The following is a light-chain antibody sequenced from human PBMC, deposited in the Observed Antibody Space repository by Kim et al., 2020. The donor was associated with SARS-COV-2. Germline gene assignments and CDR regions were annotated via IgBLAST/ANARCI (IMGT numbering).Light chain of an antibody. CDR2: GAS. Sequence: PGERATLSCMASQSVSSSYLAWYQQKPGQAPRLLIYGASSRATGIPDRFSGSGSGTDFTLTISRLEPEDFAVYYCQQYGSSLPWTFGQGTKVDIK. V-gene: IGKV3-20*01. CDR3: QQYGSSLPWT. J-gene: IGKJ1*01. CDR1: QSVSSSY.